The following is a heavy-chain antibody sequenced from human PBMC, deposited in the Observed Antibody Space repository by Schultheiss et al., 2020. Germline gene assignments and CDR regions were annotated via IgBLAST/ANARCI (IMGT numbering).Heavy chain of an antibody. J-gene: IGHJ3*02. CDR1: GGSISSSSYY. CDR2: IYYSGST. Sequence: SETLSLTCTVSGGSISSSSYYWGWIRQPPGKGLEWIGSIYYSGSTYYNPSLKSRVTISVDTSKNQFSLKLSSVTAADTAVYYCARGYYDSSGDNAFDIWGQGTMVTVSS. V-gene: IGHV4-39*01. D-gene: IGHD3-22*01. CDR3: ARGYYDSSGDNAFDI.